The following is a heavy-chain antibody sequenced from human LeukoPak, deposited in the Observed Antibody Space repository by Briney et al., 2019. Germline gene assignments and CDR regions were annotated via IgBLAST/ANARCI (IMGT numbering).Heavy chain of an antibody. CDR1: GYTFTSHY. J-gene: IGHJ4*02. CDR2: IKTNSGDT. CDR3: ARDWFRSEGFDY. V-gene: IGHV1-2*02. D-gene: IGHD3-10*01. Sequence: AASVKVSCKASGYTFTSHYMHWVRPAPGQGAEWMGWIKTNSGDTKYGHKFQGRVTMTRDTAINTAYMELSRLRSDDTAVYYCARDWFRSEGFDYWGQGTLVTVSS.